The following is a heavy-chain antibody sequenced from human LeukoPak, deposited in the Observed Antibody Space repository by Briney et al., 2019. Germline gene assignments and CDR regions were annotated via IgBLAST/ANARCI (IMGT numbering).Heavy chain of an antibody. CDR1: GFTFSNHW. Sequence: GGSLRLSCAVSGFTFSNHWMHWVRQAPGKGLEWVSFVYNDGTTYYADSVKGRFTISRDNSKNTLYLQVNSLRAEDTARYYCARQDSSGLYWGQGTLVTVSS. CDR2: VYNDGTT. CDR3: ARQDSSGLY. D-gene: IGHD6-19*01. V-gene: IGHV3-53*01. J-gene: IGHJ4*02.